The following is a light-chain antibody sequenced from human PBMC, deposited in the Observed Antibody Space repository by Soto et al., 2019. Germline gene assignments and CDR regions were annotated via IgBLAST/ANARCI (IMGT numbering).Light chain of an antibody. CDR2: DVS. CDR3: CSYAGTYTFVV. J-gene: IGLJ2*01. V-gene: IGLV2-11*01. CDR1: SSDVGGYNY. Sequence: QSALTQPRSVSGSPGQSVTISCTGTSSDVGGYNYVSWYQHHPGKAPKLMIYDVSKRPSGVPDRFSGSKSGNTASLTLSGLQAEDEADYYCCSYAGTYTFVVFGGGTKLTVL.